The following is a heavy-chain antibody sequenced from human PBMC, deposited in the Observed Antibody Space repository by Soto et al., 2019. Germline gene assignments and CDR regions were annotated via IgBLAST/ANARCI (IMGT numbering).Heavy chain of an antibody. CDR1: GLTFSSYG. J-gene: IGHJ6*03. Sequence: GGSLRLSCAASGLTFSSYGMSWFRQAPGKGLEWVANIKQDGSEENYVDSVKGRFTISRDNAKNALYLQMNSLRVEDTAVYYCAREIAARLWGKGTTVTVS. CDR2: IKQDGSEE. V-gene: IGHV3-7*01. CDR3: AREIAARL. D-gene: IGHD6-6*01.